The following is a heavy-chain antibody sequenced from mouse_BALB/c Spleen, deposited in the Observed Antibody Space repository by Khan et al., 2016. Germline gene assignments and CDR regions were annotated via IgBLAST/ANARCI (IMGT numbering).Heavy chain of an antibody. D-gene: IGHD1-1*01. J-gene: IGHJ3*01. CDR3: TRHYYGSSFWFAY. V-gene: IGHV5-2*01. CDR1: AYEFPSHD. Sequence: EVELVESGGGLVQPGESLKLSCESNAYEFPSHDMSWVRKTPEKRLEMVAAINSAGNDTYYPDTMERRFIISRDNTKKTLYLQINSLSSEDTAFYYCTRHYYGSSFWFAYWGQGTLVTVSA. CDR2: INSAGNDT.